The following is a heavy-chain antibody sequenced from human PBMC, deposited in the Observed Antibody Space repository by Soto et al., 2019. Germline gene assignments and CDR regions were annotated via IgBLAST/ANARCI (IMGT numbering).Heavy chain of an antibody. CDR1: RFTFSSYG. CDR2: IWYDGSNK. Sequence: QVQLVESGGGVVQPGRSLRLSCAASRFTFSSYGMHWVRQAPGKGLEWVAVIWYDGSNKYYADSVKGRFTISRDNSKTSLYLQMNSLRAEDTAVYYCARETGSGSGGFDPWGQGTLVTVSS. CDR3: ARETGSGSGGFDP. V-gene: IGHV3-33*01. J-gene: IGHJ5*02. D-gene: IGHD3-10*01.